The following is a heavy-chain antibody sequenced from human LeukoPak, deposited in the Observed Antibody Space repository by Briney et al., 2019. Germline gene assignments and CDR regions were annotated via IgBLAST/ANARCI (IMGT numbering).Heavy chain of an antibody. CDR2: ISDSGSTA. V-gene: IGHV3-23*01. D-gene: IGHD3-22*01. CDR1: GFTFSNYA. Sequence: GGSLRLSCGASGFTFSNYAMSWVRQAPGKGLEWVSGISDSGSTAFYADSVKGRFTSSRDNPKSTLYLQMNSLRAEDTAVYYCAKVPSYYYDSSGCLDYWGQGTLVTVSS. CDR3: AKVPSYYYDSSGCLDY. J-gene: IGHJ4*02.